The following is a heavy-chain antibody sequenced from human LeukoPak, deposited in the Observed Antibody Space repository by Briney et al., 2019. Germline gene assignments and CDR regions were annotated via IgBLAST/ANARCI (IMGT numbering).Heavy chain of an antibody. Sequence: SVTLSLTCTVSGGSISSYYWSWIRQPAGKGLEWIGRIYTSGSTNYNPSLKSRVTMSVDTSKNQFSLKLSSVTAADTAVYYCAGNYDILTGVDYWGQGTLVTVSS. D-gene: IGHD3-9*01. V-gene: IGHV4-4*07. CDR1: GGSISSYY. CDR3: AGNYDILTGVDY. J-gene: IGHJ4*02. CDR2: IYTSGST.